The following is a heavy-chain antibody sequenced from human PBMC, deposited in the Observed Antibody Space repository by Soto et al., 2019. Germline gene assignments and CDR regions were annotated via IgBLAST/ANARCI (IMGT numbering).Heavy chain of an antibody. J-gene: IGHJ4*02. D-gene: IGHD3-10*01. Sequence: GGSLRLSCAASGFTFSSYAMHWVRQAPGKGLEWVAVISYDGSNKYYADSVKGRFTISRDNSKNTLYLQMNSLRAEDTAVYYCARDGPRGRGDYWGQGTLVTVSS. V-gene: IGHV3-30-3*01. CDR1: GFTFSSYA. CDR3: ARDGPRGRGDY. CDR2: ISYDGSNK.